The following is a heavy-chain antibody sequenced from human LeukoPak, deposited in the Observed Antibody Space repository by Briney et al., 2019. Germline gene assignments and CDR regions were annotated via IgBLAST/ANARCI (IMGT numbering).Heavy chain of an antibody. CDR3: ARELGVGVIGDAFDI. D-gene: IGHD3-22*01. V-gene: IGHV3-74*01. CDR1: GFTLGSYW. CDR2: VNTDGSST. J-gene: IGHJ3*02. Sequence: GGSLRLSCAVSGFTLGSYWMHWVRQAPGQGLAWVSRVNTDGSSTTYAESVKGRFTISKDNAKNTLYLQMNGLRAEDTAVYYCARELGVGVIGDAFDIWGQGTKVTVSS.